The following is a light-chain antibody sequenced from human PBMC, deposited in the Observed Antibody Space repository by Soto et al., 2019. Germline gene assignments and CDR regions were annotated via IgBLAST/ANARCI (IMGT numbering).Light chain of an antibody. V-gene: IGLV7-46*01. CDR3: LLLYRGNRRV. CDR2: DTT. CDR1: TGAVTSGHY. J-gene: IGLJ1*01. Sequence: QAVVTQEPSLTVSPGGTVTLTCGSSTGAVTSGHYPYWFQQKPGQAPRTLIYDTTNKYSWTPARFSGSLLGGQAALTLSGAQPEDEAEYFCLLLYRGNRRVFGAGTKVTVL.